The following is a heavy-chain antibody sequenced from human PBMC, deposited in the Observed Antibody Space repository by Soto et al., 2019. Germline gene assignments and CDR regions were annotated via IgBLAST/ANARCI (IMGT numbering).Heavy chain of an antibody. CDR2: IWHDGNNK. CDR3: ASSRVRASVSYGLGL. CDR1: GFTFSNYG. D-gene: IGHD1-26*01. J-gene: IGHJ6*01. Sequence: PGGSLRLSCAASGFTFSNYGMHWVRQAPGKGLEWVAIIWHDGNNKYYADSVKGRFIISRDNSKNTLYLQMNSLRAEDTAVYYCASSRVRASVSYGLGLRGQGNPGPLSS. V-gene: IGHV3-33*01.